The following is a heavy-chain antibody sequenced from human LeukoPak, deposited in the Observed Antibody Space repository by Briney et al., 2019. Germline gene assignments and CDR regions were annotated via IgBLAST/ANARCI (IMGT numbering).Heavy chain of an antibody. CDR2: INSDGSST. Sequence: SGGPLRLSCAASGFTFSGYWMHWVRQAPGEGLVWVSRINSDGSSTSYADSVKGRFTISRDNAKNTLYLQMNSLRAEDTAVYYCARGGNDPKGQIYDSSGQLDYWGQGTLVTVSS. J-gene: IGHJ4*02. CDR3: ARGGNDPKGQIYDSSGQLDY. CDR1: GFTFSGYW. D-gene: IGHD3-22*01. V-gene: IGHV3-74*01.